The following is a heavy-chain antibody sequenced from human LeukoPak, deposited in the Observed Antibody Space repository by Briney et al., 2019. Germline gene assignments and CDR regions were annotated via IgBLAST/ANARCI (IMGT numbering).Heavy chain of an antibody. CDR2: IKQDGSEK. CDR1: GFTFSNYW. V-gene: IGHV3-7*01. D-gene: IGHD2-15*01. Sequence: GGSLRLSCAASGFTFSNYWMTWVRQAPGKGLKWVANIKQDGSEKYYVDSVKGRFTISRDNAKNSLYLQVNSLRAEDTAVYYCARRYCSGGSCYSYFDYWGQGTLVTVSS. CDR3: ARRYCSGGSCYSYFDY. J-gene: IGHJ4*02.